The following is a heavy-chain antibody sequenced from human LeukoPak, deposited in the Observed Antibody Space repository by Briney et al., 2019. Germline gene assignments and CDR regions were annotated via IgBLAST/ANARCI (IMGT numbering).Heavy chain of an antibody. CDR2: IDPNSGNT. D-gene: IGHD3-3*01. CDR3: ARGPGIDYDFWSGPEGYYMDV. J-gene: IGHJ6*03. Sequence: ASVKVSCKASAYTFSNYDIHWVRQATGQGLEWMGWIDPNSGNTGYAQKFQGRVTITWDTSITTAYMELSSLRSEDTAVYYCARGPGIDYDFWSGPEGYYMDVWGKGTTVTVSS. CDR1: AYTFSNYD. V-gene: IGHV1-8*03.